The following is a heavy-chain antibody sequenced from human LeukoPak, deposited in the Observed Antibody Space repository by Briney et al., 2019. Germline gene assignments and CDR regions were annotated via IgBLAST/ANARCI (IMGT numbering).Heavy chain of an antibody. Sequence: GGSLRLSCAASGFTFSSYAMSWVRQAPGKGLEWVSAISGGGGSTYYADSVKGRFTISRDNSKNMLYLQMNSLRADDTAVYYCAKVTLSSPGPYYFDYWGQGTLVTVSS. CDR3: AKVTLSSPGPYYFDY. CDR2: ISGGGGST. J-gene: IGHJ4*02. D-gene: IGHD2-2*01. CDR1: GFTFSSYA. V-gene: IGHV3-23*01.